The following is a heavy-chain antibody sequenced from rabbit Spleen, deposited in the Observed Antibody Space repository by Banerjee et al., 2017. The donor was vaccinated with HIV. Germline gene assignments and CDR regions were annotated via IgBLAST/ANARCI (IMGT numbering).Heavy chain of an antibody. J-gene: IGHJ6*01. V-gene: IGHV1S69*01. Sequence: QSVEESGGRLVTPGTPLTLTCTASGFSLSIYNMGWVRQAPGKGLEWIGTISTGGSTDYASWAKGRFTISKTSTTVDLKMTSLTTEDTATYFCVRWRLDIWGPGTLVTVS. CDR1: GFSLSIYN. CDR3: VRWRLDI. CDR2: ISTGGST.